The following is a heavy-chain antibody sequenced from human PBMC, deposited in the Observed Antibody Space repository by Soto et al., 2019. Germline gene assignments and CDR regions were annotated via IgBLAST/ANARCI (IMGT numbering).Heavy chain of an antibody. CDR3: AGVSGYSSGYYFDY. D-gene: IGHD6-19*01. V-gene: IGHV3-7*01. J-gene: IGHJ4*02. Sequence: GGSLRLSCAASGFTFSSYWMSWVRQAPGKGLEWVANIKQDGSEKYYVDSVKGRFTISRDNAKNSLYLQMNSLRAEDTAVYCCAGVSGYSSGYYFDYWGQGTLVTVSS. CDR2: IKQDGSEK. CDR1: GFTFSSYW.